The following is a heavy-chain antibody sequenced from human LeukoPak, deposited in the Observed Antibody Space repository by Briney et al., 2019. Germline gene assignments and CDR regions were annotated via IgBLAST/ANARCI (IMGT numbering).Heavy chain of an antibody. Sequence: ASVKVSCKASGYTFATYGISWVRQAPGQGLEWMGWISGYNGNTNYAQKLQGRVTMTTDTSTSTAYMELRSLRSDDTAVYYCARAGYCSSTSCYQYYYYYGMDVWGQGTTVTVSS. V-gene: IGHV1-18*01. D-gene: IGHD2-2*01. CDR2: ISGYNGNT. J-gene: IGHJ6*02. CDR3: ARAGYCSSTSCYQYYYYYGMDV. CDR1: GYTFATYG.